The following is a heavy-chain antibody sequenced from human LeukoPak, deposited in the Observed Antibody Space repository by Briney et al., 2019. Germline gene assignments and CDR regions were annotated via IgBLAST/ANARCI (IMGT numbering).Heavy chain of an antibody. CDR1: GFTFSSYS. Sequence: GGSLRLSCAASGFTFSSYSMNSVRQAPGKGLEWVSSISSSSSYIYYADSVKGRFTISRDNAKNSLYLQMNSLRAEDTAVYYCARDLQYCGGDCPGSWGQGTLVTVSS. D-gene: IGHD2-21*01. V-gene: IGHV3-21*01. J-gene: IGHJ4*02. CDR2: ISSSSSYI. CDR3: ARDLQYCGGDCPGS.